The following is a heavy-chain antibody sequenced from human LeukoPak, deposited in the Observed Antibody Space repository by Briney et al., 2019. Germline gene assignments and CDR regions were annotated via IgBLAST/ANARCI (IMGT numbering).Heavy chain of an antibody. J-gene: IGHJ3*02. CDR1: GGSISSSTYY. D-gene: IGHD6-13*01. CDR3: ARLGPGYSSSWSNDAFAI. Sequence: SETLSLTCTVSGGSISSSTYYWGWIRQPPGKGLEWIGNILYSGSTYCHPSLKSRVTISVDTSKNQFSLKLSSVTAADTAVYYCARLGPGYSSSWSNDAFAIWGQGTMVTVSS. CDR2: ILYSGST. V-gene: IGHV4-39*01.